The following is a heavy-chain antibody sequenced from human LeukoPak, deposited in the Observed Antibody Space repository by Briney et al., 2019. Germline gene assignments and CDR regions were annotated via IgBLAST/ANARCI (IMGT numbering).Heavy chain of an antibody. D-gene: IGHD2-2*02. CDR1: GFTFDDYT. CDR2: ISWDGGST. V-gene: IGHV3-43*01. CDR3: ARPSHPAIVVVPAAISYYGMDV. J-gene: IGHJ6*02. Sequence: GGSLRLSCAASGFTFDDYTMHWVRQAPGKGLEWVSLISWDGGSTYYADSVKGRFAISRDNAKNSLYLQMNSLRAEDTAVYYCARPSHPAIVVVPAAISYYGMDVWGQGTTVTVSS.